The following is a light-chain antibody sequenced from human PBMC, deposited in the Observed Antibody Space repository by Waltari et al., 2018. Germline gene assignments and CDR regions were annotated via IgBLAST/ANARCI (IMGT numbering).Light chain of an antibody. Sequence: DIVMTQSPDSLAVSLGERATIDCKSSQSVLDSSSNKNYLAWYQQKPRQPPKLLIYWASTREFGFPDRFSGSGSGTDFTLTISSLQAEDVAVYYCQQYYSTPLTFGGGTKVGIK. CDR3: QQYYSTPLT. J-gene: IGKJ4*01. CDR1: QSVLDSSSNKNY. CDR2: WAS. V-gene: IGKV4-1*01.